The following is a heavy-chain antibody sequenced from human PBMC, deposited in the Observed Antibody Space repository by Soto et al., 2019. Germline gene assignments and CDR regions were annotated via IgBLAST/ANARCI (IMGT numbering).Heavy chain of an antibody. J-gene: IGHJ4*02. CDR1: GFTFSDNP. V-gene: IGHV3-48*02. CDR2: IRSDGTTI. CDR3: VRDHDFAFDT. D-gene: IGHD2-21*02. Sequence: GGSLRLSCAASGFTFSDNPMNWVRLAPGKGLEWVSHIRSDGTTIYYADSVKGRFTISRDNAKNSLYLHMNSLRDEDTAIYYCVRDHDFAFDTWGQGTLVTV.